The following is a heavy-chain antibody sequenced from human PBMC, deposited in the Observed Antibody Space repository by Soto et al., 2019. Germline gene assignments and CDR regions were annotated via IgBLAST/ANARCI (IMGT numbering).Heavy chain of an antibody. Sequence: ASVKVSCKASGYTFTSYGISWVRQAPGQGLEWMGWISAYNGNTNYAQKLQGRVTMTTDTSTSTAYMELRGLRSDDTAVYYCARDLEAARYYYYYMDVWGKGTTVTVSS. J-gene: IGHJ6*03. V-gene: IGHV1-18*01. D-gene: IGHD6-6*01. CDR2: ISAYNGNT. CDR3: ARDLEAARYYYYYMDV. CDR1: GYTFTSYG.